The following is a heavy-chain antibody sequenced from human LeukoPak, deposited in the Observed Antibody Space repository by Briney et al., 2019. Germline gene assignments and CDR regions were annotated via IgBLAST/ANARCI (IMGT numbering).Heavy chain of an antibody. Sequence: PSETLSLTCAVYGGSFSGYYWSWIRQPPGKGLEWIGEINHSGSTNYNPSLKSRVTISVDTSKNQFSLKLSSVTAADTAVYYCARGGYDYVWGSYRYAFDIWGQGTMVTVSS. CDR3: ARGGYDYVWGSYRYAFDI. CDR2: INHSGST. CDR1: GGSFSGYY. J-gene: IGHJ3*02. V-gene: IGHV4-34*01. D-gene: IGHD3-16*02.